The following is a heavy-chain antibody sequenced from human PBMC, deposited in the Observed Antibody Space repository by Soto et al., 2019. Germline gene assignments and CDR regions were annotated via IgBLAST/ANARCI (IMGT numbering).Heavy chain of an antibody. CDR1: GGSFSGYY. D-gene: IGHD3-10*01. CDR2: INHSGST. V-gene: IGHV4-34*01. J-gene: IGHJ6*03. Sequence: SETLSLTCAVYGGSFSGYYWSWIRQPPGKGLEWIGEINHSGSTNYNPSLNSRVTISVDTSKNQFSLKLSSVTAADTAVYYCARGGVDTYYYGSGSYYSDYYYMDVWGKGTTVTV. CDR3: ARGGVDTYYYGSGSYYSDYYYMDV.